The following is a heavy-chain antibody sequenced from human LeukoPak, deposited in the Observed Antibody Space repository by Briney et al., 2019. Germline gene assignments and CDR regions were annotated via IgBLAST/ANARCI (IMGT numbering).Heavy chain of an antibody. V-gene: IGHV3-11*01. CDR2: ISSSGGIT. CDR1: GFIFSDYY. CDR3: ARTGGAGSPSDT. J-gene: IGHJ5*02. D-gene: IGHD3-10*01. Sequence: RGSLRLSCAASGFIFSDYYMTWIRQAPGKGLEWVSYISSSGGITYYADSVKGRFTISRDNAKNPLYLEMNSLRDDDTAVYFCARTGGAGSPSDTWGQGTLVTVSS.